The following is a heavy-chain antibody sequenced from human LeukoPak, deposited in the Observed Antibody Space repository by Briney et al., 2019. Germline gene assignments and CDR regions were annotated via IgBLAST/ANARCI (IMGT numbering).Heavy chain of an antibody. V-gene: IGHV1-2*02. J-gene: IGHJ4*02. CDR2: INPNSGGT. Sequence: ASVKVSCKASGYTFTSYGISWARQAPGQGLEWMGWINPNSGGTNYAQKFQGRVTMTRDTSISTAYMELSSLRSDDTALYYCARGTLYSYGYDYWGQGTLVTVSS. D-gene: IGHD5-18*01. CDR1: GYTFTSYG. CDR3: ARGTLYSYGYDY.